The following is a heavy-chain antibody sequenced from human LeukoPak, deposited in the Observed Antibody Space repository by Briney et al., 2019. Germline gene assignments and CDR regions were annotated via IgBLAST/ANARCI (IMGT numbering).Heavy chain of an antibody. Sequence: GGSLRLSCAASGFTFSSYAMSWVRQDPGDGLEGVSAISGSGGSTYYADSVKGQFTISRDNSKNTLYLQMHSLRAEDTAVYYCAKDLVVVQAANFDYWGQGTLVTVSS. V-gene: IGHV3-23*01. D-gene: IGHD2-2*01. CDR3: AKDLVVVQAANFDY. CDR1: GFTFSSYA. J-gene: IGHJ4*02. CDR2: ISGSGGST.